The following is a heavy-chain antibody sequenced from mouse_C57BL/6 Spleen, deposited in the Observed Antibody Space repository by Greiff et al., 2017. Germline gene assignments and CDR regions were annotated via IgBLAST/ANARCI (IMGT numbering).Heavy chain of an antibody. CDR2: INPSNGGT. V-gene: IGHV1-53*01. D-gene: IGHD2-5*01. CDR1: GYTFTSYW. Sequence: QVQLQQPGTELVKPGASVKLSCKASGYTFTSYWMHWVKQRPGQGLEWIGNINPSNGGTNYDEKFKSKATLTVDKSSSTAYMQLSSLTSEDSAVYYCARKGYIYSNYEDYWGQGTTLTVSS. J-gene: IGHJ2*01. CDR3: ARKGYIYSNYEDY.